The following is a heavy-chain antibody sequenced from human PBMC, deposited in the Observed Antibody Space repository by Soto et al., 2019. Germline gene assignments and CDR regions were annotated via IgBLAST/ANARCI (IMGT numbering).Heavy chain of an antibody. CDR2: INWNRGSI. CDR1: GFTFDDYV. Sequence: PGGSLRLSCAASGFTFDDYVMHWVRQVPGKGLEWIAGINWNRGSIGYADFVRGRFTISRDNARNSLYLQINSLRVEDTALYYCAKDFGWKYYSGSGSWYYFDSWGQGTLVTVSS. D-gene: IGHD3-10*01. CDR3: AKDFGWKYYSGSGSWYYFDS. V-gene: IGHV3-9*01. J-gene: IGHJ4*02.